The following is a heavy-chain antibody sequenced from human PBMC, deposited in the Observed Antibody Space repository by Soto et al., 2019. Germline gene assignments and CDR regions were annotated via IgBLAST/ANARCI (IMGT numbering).Heavy chain of an antibody. D-gene: IGHD6-19*01. CDR1: SDSISGSYW. CDR2: IYHTANT. Sequence: QVQLQESGPGLVKPSGTLSLTCGVTSDSISGSYWWSWVRQPPGKGLEWIGEIYHTANTNYNPSLKSRVTISVDKSQNQFSLKLSSVTAADTAVYYCARCEGSRGWCDGLDIWGQGTMVTVSP. J-gene: IGHJ3*02. CDR3: ARCEGSRGWCDGLDI. V-gene: IGHV4-4*02.